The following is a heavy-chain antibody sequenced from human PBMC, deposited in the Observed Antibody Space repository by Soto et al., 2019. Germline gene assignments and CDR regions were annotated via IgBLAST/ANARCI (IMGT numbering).Heavy chain of an antibody. Sequence: PGGSLRLSCAASGFTFSGYAMHWVRQAPGKGLEWVGVISYDGISKHSAESVKGRFSNSRDDSENTLYVQINRLRAENTAVYYCARDGYLQTYYFDCWGQGTLVTVSS. D-gene: IGHD2-2*03. CDR3: ARDGYLQTYYFDC. J-gene: IGHJ4*02. V-gene: IGHV3-30-3*01. CDR2: ISYDGISK. CDR1: GFTFSGYA.